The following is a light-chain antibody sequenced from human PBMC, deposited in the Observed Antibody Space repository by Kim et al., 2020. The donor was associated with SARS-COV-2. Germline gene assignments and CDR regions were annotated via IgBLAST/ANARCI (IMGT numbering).Light chain of an antibody. Sequence: SYELTQPHSVSVAPRKTARITCGGNKIGTKAVQWYQQKSGQAPVLIISHDTDRPSGVPDRFSGSNSGNTATLTISRAEAGDEADYYCQVWDASGDQAWVFGGGTQLTFL. CDR1: KIGTKA. J-gene: IGLJ3*02. CDR2: HDT. CDR3: QVWDASGDQAWV. V-gene: IGLV3-21*04.